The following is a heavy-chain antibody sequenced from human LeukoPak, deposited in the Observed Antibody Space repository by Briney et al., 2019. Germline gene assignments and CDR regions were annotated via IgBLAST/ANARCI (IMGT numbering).Heavy chain of an antibody. D-gene: IGHD3-10*01. CDR1: GFSLSTSGVG. V-gene: IGHV2-5*02. CDR3: ARSTLTFYDASGISSYYYYMDV. CDR2: IYWDDDK. Sequence: SGPTLVKPTQTLTLTCTFSGFSLSTSGVGVGWIRQPPGKALEWLALIYWDDDKRYSTSLKTRLTISKDTSKNQVVLTMTNMDPVDTATYYCARSTLTFYDASGISSYYYYMDVWGKGTTVTISS. J-gene: IGHJ6*03.